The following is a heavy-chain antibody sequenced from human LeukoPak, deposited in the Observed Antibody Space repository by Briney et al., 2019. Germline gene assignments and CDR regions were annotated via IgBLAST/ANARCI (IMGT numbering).Heavy chain of an antibody. CDR2: IKQDGSET. CDR1: GFTYSNNW. D-gene: IGHD6-13*01. Sequence: GGPLRLSCAASGFTYSNNWMSWVRQAPGKGLEWVATIKQDGSETYYVDSVKGRFTISRDNAKNSLYLQMNSLRAEDTAVYYCAKVYSSSWFHPYYFDYWGQGTLVTVSS. CDR3: AKVYSSSWFHPYYFDY. V-gene: IGHV3-7*01. J-gene: IGHJ4*02.